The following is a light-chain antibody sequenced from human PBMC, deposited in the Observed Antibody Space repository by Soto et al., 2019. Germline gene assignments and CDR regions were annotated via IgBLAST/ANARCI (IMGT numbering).Light chain of an antibody. Sequence: QSVLTQPPSVSGAPGQRVNVSCTGSSSNIGAGSDVHWYQQLPGTAPKLLIYTNINRPPGVPDRFSGSKSGTSASLAITGLQAEDEADYYCQSYDSSLSAYVFGPGTKLTVL. CDR3: QSYDSSLSAYV. J-gene: IGLJ1*01. CDR1: SSNIGAGSD. CDR2: TNI. V-gene: IGLV1-40*01.